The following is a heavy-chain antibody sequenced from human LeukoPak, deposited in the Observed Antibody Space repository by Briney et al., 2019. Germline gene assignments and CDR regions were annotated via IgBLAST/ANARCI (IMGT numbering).Heavy chain of an antibody. CDR1: GGSISSYS. J-gene: IGHJ4*02. CDR3: ARGCNRYDSSGYHYY. Sequence: SETLSLTCTVSGGSISSYSWSWIRQPPGKGLENIGYIYHIGTTNYHPSLKSRVTISLDTSKNQFSLNLSSVTAADTAMYYCARGCNRYDSSGYHYYWGQGTLVTVSS. D-gene: IGHD3-22*01. CDR2: IYHIGTT. V-gene: IGHV4-59*01.